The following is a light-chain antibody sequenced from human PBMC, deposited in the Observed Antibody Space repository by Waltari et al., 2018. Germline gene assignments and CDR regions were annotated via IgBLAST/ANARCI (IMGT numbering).Light chain of an antibody. Sequence: EIVLTQSPGTLSLSPGERATLSCRASQSVSSNYLAWYQQRPGQAPRRLIHGSSSRATGSPDRFSGSGSGTDFTLTISRLEPEDVAVYYCQQYGRSWNTFGQGTKLEIK. CDR1: QSVSSNY. V-gene: IGKV3-20*01. CDR2: GSS. J-gene: IGKJ2*01. CDR3: QQYGRSWNT.